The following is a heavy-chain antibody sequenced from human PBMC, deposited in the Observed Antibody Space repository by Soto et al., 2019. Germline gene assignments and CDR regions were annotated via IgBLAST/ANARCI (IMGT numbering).Heavy chain of an antibody. J-gene: IGHJ4*02. CDR1: GGSVSSGSYY. V-gene: IGHV4-61*01. CDR3: ARDSPVGYCSGGSCYHFDY. CDR2: IYYSGST. D-gene: IGHD2-15*01. Sequence: ASETLSLTCTVSGGSVSSGSYYWSWIRQPPGKGLEWIGYIYYSGSTNYNPSLKSRVTISVDTSKNQFSLKLSSVTAADTAVYYCARDSPVGYCSGGSCYHFDYWGQGTLVTVSS.